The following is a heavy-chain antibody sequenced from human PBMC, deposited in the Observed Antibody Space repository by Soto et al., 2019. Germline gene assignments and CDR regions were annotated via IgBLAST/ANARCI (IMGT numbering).Heavy chain of an antibody. J-gene: IGHJ4*03. CDR3: ARVKVWLATAFYT. CDR1: GYTFTSYA. Sequence: GASVKVSCKASGYTFTSYAMHWVRQAPGQRLEWMGWINAGNGNTKYSQKFQGRVTITRDTSASTAYMELSSLRSEDTAVYCCARVKVWLATAFYTRGQGTILTVSA. V-gene: IGHV1-3*01. CDR2: INAGNGNT. D-gene: IGHD1-26*01.